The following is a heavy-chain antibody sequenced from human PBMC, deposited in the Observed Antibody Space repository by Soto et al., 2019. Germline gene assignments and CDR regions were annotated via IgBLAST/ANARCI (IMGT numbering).Heavy chain of an antibody. V-gene: IGHV5-51*01. Sequence: GESLKISCKGSGYSFTSYWIGWVRQMPGKGLEWMGIIHPGDSDTRYSPSFQGQVTISADKSISTAYLQWSSLKASDTAMYYCARHNIGSGWYGGASTGPLKVYYYGMDVWGQGTTVTVSS. J-gene: IGHJ6*02. CDR3: ARHNIGSGWYGGASTGPLKVYYYGMDV. D-gene: IGHD6-19*01. CDR1: GYSFTSYW. CDR2: IHPGDSDT.